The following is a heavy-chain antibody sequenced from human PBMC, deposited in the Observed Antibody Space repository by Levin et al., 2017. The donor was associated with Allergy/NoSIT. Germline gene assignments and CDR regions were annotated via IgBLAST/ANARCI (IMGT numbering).Heavy chain of an antibody. CDR2: IYTSGST. CDR3: ARDIKYGSGSYYFDY. Sequence: SETLSLTCTVSGGSISSGSYYWSWIRQPAGKELEWIGRIYTSGSTNYNPSLKSRVTISVDTSKNQFSLKLSSVTAADTAVYYCARDIKYGSGSYYFDYWGQGTLVTVSS. J-gene: IGHJ4*02. CDR1: GGSISSGSYY. D-gene: IGHD3-10*01. V-gene: IGHV4-61*02.